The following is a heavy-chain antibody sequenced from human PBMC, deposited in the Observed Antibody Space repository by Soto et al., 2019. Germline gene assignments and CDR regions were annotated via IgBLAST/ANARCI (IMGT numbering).Heavy chain of an antibody. CDR1: GGSISSGGYS. CDR3: ARRMMDTAMVFDY. Sequence: PSETLSLTCAVSGGSISSGGYSWSWIRQPPGKGLEWIGYIYHSGSTYYNPSLKSRVTISVDRSKNQFSLKLSSVTAADTAVYYCARRMMDTAMVFDYWGQGTLVTVSS. D-gene: IGHD5-18*01. V-gene: IGHV4-30-2*01. J-gene: IGHJ4*02. CDR2: IYHSGST.